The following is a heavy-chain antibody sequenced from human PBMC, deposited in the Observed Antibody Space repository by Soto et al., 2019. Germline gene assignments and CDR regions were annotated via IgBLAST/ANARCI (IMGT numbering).Heavy chain of an antibody. CDR3: ARQEIRYFIY. D-gene: IGHD3-9*01. CDR2: IYYSGST. Sequence: SETLSLTCTVSGGSISSYYWSWIRQPPGKGLEWIGYIYYSGSTNYNPSLKSRVTISVDTSKNQFSLKLSSVTAADTAVYYCARQEIRYFIYWGQGXLVTVSS. CDR1: GGSISSYY. V-gene: IGHV4-59*08. J-gene: IGHJ4*02.